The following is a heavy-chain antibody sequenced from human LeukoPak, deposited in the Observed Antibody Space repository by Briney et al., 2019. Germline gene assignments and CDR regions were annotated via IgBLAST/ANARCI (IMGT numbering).Heavy chain of an antibody. D-gene: IGHD6-19*01. CDR1: GFTFRTYA. CDR2: IGGNGGGT. V-gene: IGHV3-23*01. Sequence: GGSLRLSCAASGFTFRTYAMSWVRQAPGKGLEWVSGIGGNGGGTYADSVKGRFTISRDNSKNTPFLQMNSLRVEDTAVYYCAKGDRNSGWFDWGQEPWSSSPQ. CDR3: AKGDRNSGWFD. J-gene: IGHJ4*02.